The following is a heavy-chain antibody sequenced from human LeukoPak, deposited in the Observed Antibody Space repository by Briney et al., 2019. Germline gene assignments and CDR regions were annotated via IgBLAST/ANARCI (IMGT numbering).Heavy chain of an antibody. CDR3: ARDGGGVCGWVAQ. J-gene: IGHJ4*02. Sequence: GESLNLPCKGSGYSFSSYGSSWVRQMPGKGLEWMGRIDPGDSFTKYRPSLEGRVTISADKSLSTVYLQWSSLKASDTAIYYCARDGGGVCGWVAQWGQGAVVSVSS. V-gene: IGHV5-10-1*01. D-gene: IGHD2-8*02. CDR1: GYSFSSYG. CDR2: IDPGDSFT.